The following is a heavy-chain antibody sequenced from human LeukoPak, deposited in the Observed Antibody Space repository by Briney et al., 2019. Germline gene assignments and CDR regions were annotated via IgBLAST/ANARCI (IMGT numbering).Heavy chain of an antibody. CDR3: AKLGSPRAY. D-gene: IGHD7-27*01. V-gene: IGHV4-59*01. CDR2: IYYFAKT. Sequence: PSETLSLTCTVSGGSIGTYYWSWIRQPPGKGLEWIGHIYYFAKTDYNPSLESRVTISVDAAKNHFSLKLRSVTPLDTAVYYCAKLGSPRAYWGQGILVTVSS. J-gene: IGHJ4*02. CDR1: GGSIGTYY.